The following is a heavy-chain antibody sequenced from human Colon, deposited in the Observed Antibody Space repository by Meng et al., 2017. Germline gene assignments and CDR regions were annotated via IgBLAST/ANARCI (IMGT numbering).Heavy chain of an antibody. Sequence: QVQRVLSGSDVKKPGASVTVSCKASGYTLYIHWVRLRPGEGLEWMGRINPRTGDTKSAQSFQGRVTMTRDTSTTTFSMDLRSLTTDDSAIYFCARESADGGSFDLWGQGTLVTVSS. CDR1: GYTLY. CDR2: INPRTGDT. CDR3: ARESADGGSFDL. D-gene: IGHD2-15*01. J-gene: IGHJ4*02. V-gene: IGHV1-2*06.